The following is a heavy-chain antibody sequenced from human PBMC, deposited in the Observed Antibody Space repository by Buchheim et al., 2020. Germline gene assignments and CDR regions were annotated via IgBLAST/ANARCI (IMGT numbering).Heavy chain of an antibody. CDR2: IKQDGSEK. CDR3: AREWRDSSGYYYKSTWYFDL. CDR1: GFTFSSYW. Sequence: EVQLVESGGGLVQPGGSLRLSCAASGFTFSSYWMSWVRQAPGKGLEWVANIKQDGSEKYYVDSVKGRFTISRDNAKNSLYLQMNSLRAEDTAVYYCAREWRDSSGYYYKSTWYFDLWGRGTL. D-gene: IGHD3-22*01. V-gene: IGHV3-7*01. J-gene: IGHJ2*01.